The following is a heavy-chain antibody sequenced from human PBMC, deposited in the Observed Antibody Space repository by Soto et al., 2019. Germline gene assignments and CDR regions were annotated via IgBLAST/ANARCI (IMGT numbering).Heavy chain of an antibody. D-gene: IGHD3-10*01. CDR1: GXTFTSYD. CDR2: MNPNSGNT. V-gene: IGHV1-8*01. CDR3: ARVLHGSGSYPDAFDI. J-gene: IGHJ3*02. Sequence: GASVKVSCKASGXTFTSYDINWVRQATGQGLEWMGWMNPNSGNTGYAQKFQGRVTMTRNTSISTAYMELSSLRSEDTAVYYCARVLHGSGSYPDAFDIWGQGTMVTVSS.